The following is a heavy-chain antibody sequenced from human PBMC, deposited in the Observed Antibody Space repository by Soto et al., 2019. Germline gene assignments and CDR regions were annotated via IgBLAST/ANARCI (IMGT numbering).Heavy chain of an antibody. D-gene: IGHD3-3*01. CDR1: GFTFSTYA. V-gene: IGHV3-30-3*01. J-gene: IGHJ5*02. Sequence: QVQLVESGGGVVQPGRSLRLSCEVSGFTFSTYAMHWVRQAPGKGLEWVAIISFDGTNTYYADSVKGRFTISRDNSKNTLYLQMNSLGGDDTAVYYCARDRLTVFGGPGISRDWFDPWGQGTLVTVSS. CDR2: ISFDGTNT. CDR3: ARDRLTVFGGPGISRDWFDP.